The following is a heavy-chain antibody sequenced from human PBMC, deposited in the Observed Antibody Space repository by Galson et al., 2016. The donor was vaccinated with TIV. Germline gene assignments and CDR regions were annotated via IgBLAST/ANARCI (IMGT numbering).Heavy chain of an antibody. J-gene: IGHJ6*02. CDR1: GGPLTGYY. CDR3: ARGRLVPRRRDYYYPMTL. V-gene: IGHV4-34*01. D-gene: IGHD6-6*01. CDR2: TDHRGST. Sequence: LTCAFYGGPLTGYYWTWIRQTPGKGLEWIGETDHRGSTNHNPSLESRVSISASNNECSLRLISVTAADTAVYYCARGRLVPRRRDYYYPMTLWGQGTTVIVSS.